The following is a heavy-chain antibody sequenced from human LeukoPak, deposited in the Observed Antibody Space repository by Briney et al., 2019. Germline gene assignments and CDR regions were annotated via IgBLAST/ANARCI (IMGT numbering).Heavy chain of an antibody. CDR3: ARDPRLGYCSGGSCYGY. V-gene: IGHV4-39*07. CDR2: IYYSGNT. Sequence: SETLSLTCTVSGVSISSSNSYWGWIRQPPGKGLEWIGSIYYSGNTYYNASLKSQVSISIDTSKNQFSLKLSSVTAADTAVYYCARDPRLGYCSGGSCYGYWGQGTLVTVSS. CDR1: GVSISSSNSY. D-gene: IGHD2-15*01. J-gene: IGHJ4*02.